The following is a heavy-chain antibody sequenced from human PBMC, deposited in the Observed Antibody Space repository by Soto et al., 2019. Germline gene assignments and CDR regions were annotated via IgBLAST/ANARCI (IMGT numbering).Heavy chain of an antibody. CDR3: ARQSPVIDDYGAFDI. J-gene: IGHJ3*02. V-gene: IGHV4-39*01. D-gene: IGHD3-10*01. Sequence: SETLSLTCTVSGGSISSSSYYWGWIRQPPGKGLEWIGSIYYSGSTYYNPSLKSRVTISVDTSKNQFSLKLSSVTAADTAVYYCARQSPVIDDYGAFDIWGQGTMVTVSS. CDR1: GGSISSSSYY. CDR2: IYYSGST.